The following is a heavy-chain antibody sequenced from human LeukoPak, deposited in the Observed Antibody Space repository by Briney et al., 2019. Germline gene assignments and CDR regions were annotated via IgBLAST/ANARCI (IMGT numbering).Heavy chain of an antibody. V-gene: IGHV3-74*01. J-gene: IGHJ3*01. D-gene: IGHD2-2*02. Sequence: PGGSLRLSCAASGFTFSNYWMHWVRQVPGKGLVWVSRINSDGSSTSYADSVKGRFTISRDNAKNTLYLQMNSLRAEDTAMYYCARICSGTSCYIPNWGQGAMVTDSS. CDR3: ARICSGTSCYIPN. CDR2: INSDGSST. CDR1: GFTFSNYW.